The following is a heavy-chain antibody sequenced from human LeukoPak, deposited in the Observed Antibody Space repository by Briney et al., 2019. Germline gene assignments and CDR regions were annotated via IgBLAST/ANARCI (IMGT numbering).Heavy chain of an antibody. CDR3: AINGELYDFWSGLNY. Sequence: VKVSCKAPGGTFSSYAISWVRQAPGQGLEWMGRIIPIFGTANYAQKFQGRVTITTDESTSTAYMELSSLRSEDTAVYYCAINGELYDFWSGLNYWGQGTLVTVSS. J-gene: IGHJ4*02. V-gene: IGHV1-69*13. CDR2: IIPIFGTA. D-gene: IGHD3-3*01. CDR1: GGTFSSYA.